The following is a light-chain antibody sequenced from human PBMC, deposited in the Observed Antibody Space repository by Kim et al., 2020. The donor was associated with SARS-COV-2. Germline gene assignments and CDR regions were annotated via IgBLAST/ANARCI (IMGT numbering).Light chain of an antibody. CDR1: QSIRNY. CDR2: AAS. Sequence: LSASVGDRITITCRASQSIRNYLNWYQQKPGKAPNLLIYAASSLQSGVSRFSGSGSGTDFTLTISSLQPEDIATYYCQQSYSSPPTFGGGTKVDIK. V-gene: IGKV1-39*01. J-gene: IGKJ4*01. CDR3: QQSYSSPPT.